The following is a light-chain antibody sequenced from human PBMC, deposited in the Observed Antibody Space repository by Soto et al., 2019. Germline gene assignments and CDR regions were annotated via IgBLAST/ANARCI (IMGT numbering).Light chain of an antibody. V-gene: IGKV3-20*01. CDR3: QQYGSSGT. CDR2: GAS. J-gene: IGKJ1*01. CDR1: QSFSNNY. Sequence: IVLTQSPGTLSLSPGERATLSCRASQSFSNNYLAWYQQKPGQAPRLLIYGASNRATGIPDRFSGSGSGTDFTLTISRLETEDFAVYYCQQYGSSGTFGQGTKVDIX.